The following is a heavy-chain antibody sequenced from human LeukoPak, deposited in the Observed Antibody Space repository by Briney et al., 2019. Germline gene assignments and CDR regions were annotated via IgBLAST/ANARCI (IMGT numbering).Heavy chain of an antibody. D-gene: IGHD6-19*01. CDR1: GYTFTGYY. CDR2: INPNSGGT. Sequence: ASVKVSCKASGYTFTGYYMHWVRQAPGQGLEWMGWINPNSGGTNYAQKFQGRVTMTRDTSISTAYMELSRLRSDDTAVYYCARGVKAVAGTTIDFWGQGTLVTVSS. J-gene: IGHJ4*02. CDR3: ARGVKAVAGTTIDF. V-gene: IGHV1-2*02.